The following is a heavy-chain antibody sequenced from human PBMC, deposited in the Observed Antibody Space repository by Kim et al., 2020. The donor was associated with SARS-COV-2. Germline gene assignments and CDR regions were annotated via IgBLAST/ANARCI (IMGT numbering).Heavy chain of an antibody. Sequence: SETLSLTCTVSGGSISSSSYYWGWIRQPPGKGLEWIGSIYYSGSTYYNPSLKSRVTISVDTSKNQFSLKLSSVTAADTAVYYCARSYYGGNSDRVYYYYGMDVWGQGTTVTVSS. J-gene: IGHJ6*02. D-gene: IGHD4-17*01. CDR2: IYYSGST. CDR3: ARSYYGGNSDRVYYYYGMDV. V-gene: IGHV4-39*01. CDR1: GGSISSSSYY.